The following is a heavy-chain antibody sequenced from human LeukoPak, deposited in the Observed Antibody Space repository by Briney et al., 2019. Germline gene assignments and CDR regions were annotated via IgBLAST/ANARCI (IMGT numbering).Heavy chain of an antibody. D-gene: IGHD2-2*01. CDR2: IYTSGST. J-gene: IGHJ4*02. Sequence: SETLSLTCTVSGGSISSYYWSWIRQPAGKGLEWIGRIYTSGSTNYNPSLKSRVTMSVDTSKNQFSLKLSSVTAADTAVYYCARSIVVVPASHPYFDYWGQGTLVTVSS. CDR1: GGSISSYY. V-gene: IGHV4-4*07. CDR3: ARSIVVVPASHPYFDY.